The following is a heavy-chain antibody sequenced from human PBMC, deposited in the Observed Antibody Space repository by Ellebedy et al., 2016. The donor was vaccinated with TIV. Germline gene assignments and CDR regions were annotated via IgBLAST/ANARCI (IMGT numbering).Heavy chain of an antibody. J-gene: IGHJ6*02. CDR2: ISGSRSYI. CDR3: AREKRFQKHYGMDV. Sequence: PGGSLRLSCSTSIFGFSSYSMNWVRQPPGKGLEWVSSISGSRSYIYYADSVKGRFTISRDNAKNSLYLEMTSLRAEDTAVYYCAREKRFQKHYGMDVWGQGTTVTVSS. V-gene: IGHV3-21*01. CDR1: IFGFSSYS.